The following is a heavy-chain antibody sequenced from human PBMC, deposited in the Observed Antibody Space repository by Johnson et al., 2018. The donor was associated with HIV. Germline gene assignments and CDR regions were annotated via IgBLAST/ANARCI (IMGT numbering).Heavy chain of an antibody. Sequence: VQLVESGGGVVQPGRSLRVSCAASRFTFSSYAMHWVRQAPGKGLEWVAVIWYDGSNKYYTDSVKGRFTISRDNSKNTLYLQMNSLRAEDTAVYFCARGPIADDAFDIWGQGTMVTVSS. CDR2: IWYDGSNK. D-gene: IGHD3-16*02. J-gene: IGHJ3*02. V-gene: IGHV3-30*04. CDR1: RFTFSSYA. CDR3: ARGPIADDAFDI.